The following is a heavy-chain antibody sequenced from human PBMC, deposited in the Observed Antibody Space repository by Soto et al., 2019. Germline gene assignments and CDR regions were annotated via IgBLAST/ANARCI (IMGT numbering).Heavy chain of an antibody. D-gene: IGHD4-17*01. CDR1: GGTFSSYA. CDR2: IIPIFGTA. Sequence: SVKVSCKXSGGTFSSYAISWVRQAPGQGLEWTGGIIPIFGTANYAQKFQGRVTITADESTSTAYMELSSLRSEDTAVYYCARDLGGDYGDNSNAFDIWGQGTMVTVSS. V-gene: IGHV1-69*13. J-gene: IGHJ3*02. CDR3: ARDLGGDYGDNSNAFDI.